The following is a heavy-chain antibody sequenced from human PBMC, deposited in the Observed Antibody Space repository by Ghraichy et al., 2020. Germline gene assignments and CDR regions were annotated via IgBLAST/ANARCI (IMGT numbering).Heavy chain of an antibody. CDR2: IYYMGST. V-gene: IGHV4-59*01. J-gene: IGHJ4*02. CDR3: ARSLGDYDFVEY. CDR1: GGSISNYY. D-gene: IGHD5-12*01. Sequence: SETLSLTCTVSGGSISNYYWSWIRQPPGKGLEWIGYIYYMGSTRYNPSLKSRVTISVDPPKNQFSLKVRSVTAADTAVYYCARSLGDYDFVEYWGQGSLVTVSS.